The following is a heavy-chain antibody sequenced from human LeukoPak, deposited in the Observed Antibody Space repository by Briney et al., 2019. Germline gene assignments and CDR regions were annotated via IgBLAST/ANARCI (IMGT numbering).Heavy chain of an antibody. D-gene: IGHD5-24*01. CDR1: GGPFSDYY. CDR3: ARGEGARDGYNYEGPFYFDY. CDR2: INHSGST. V-gene: IGHV4-34*01. Sequence: SETLYLTCAVYGGPFSDYYWSWIRQPPGKGLEWIGKINHSGSTNYSPSLKSRVTISIDTSKNQFSLKLNSMTAADTAVYYCARGEGARDGYNYEGPFYFDYWGQGTLVTVSS. J-gene: IGHJ4*02.